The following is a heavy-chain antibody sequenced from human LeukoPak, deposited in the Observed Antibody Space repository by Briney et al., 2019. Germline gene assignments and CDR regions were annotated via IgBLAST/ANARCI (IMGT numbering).Heavy chain of an antibody. CDR1: GGSISSSSYY. CDR3: ARDRLGQQLVLGYYYYYMDV. Sequence: SETLSLTCTVSGGSISSSSYYWGWIRQPPGKGLEWIGSIYYSGSTYYNPSLKSRVTISVDTSKNQFSLKLSSVTAADTAVYYCARDRLGQQLVLGYYYYYMDVWGKGTTVTVSS. D-gene: IGHD6-13*01. V-gene: IGHV4-39*07. J-gene: IGHJ6*03. CDR2: IYYSGST.